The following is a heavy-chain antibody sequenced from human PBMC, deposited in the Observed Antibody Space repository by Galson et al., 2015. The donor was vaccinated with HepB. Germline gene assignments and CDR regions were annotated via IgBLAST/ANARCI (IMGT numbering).Heavy chain of an antibody. CDR1: GFTFSTYA. CDR2: INHSGGRT. Sequence: SLRLSCAASGFTFSTYAMNWVRQAPGKGLEWVSVINHSGGRTYYADSVKGRFTISRDNSKSTMYLQMNSLRAEDTAVYYCARALTIFGPFDPWGQGTLVTVSS. V-gene: IGHV3-23*01. CDR3: ARALTIFGPFDP. D-gene: IGHD3-3*01. J-gene: IGHJ5*02.